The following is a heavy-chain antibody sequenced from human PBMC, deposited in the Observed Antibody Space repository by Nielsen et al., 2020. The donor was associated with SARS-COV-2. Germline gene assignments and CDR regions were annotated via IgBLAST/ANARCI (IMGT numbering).Heavy chain of an antibody. CDR3: VRIDMATISVDY. CDR2: FSHSGKM. CDR1: GGSISSGSHY. Sequence: SETLSLTCIVSGGSISSGSHYWSWIRQSPGQGLEWIGSFSHSGKMYYNPSLKSRVIISIDRAKNQFSLKVNSVTAADTAVYYCVRIDMATISVDYWGRGTLVTVSS. D-gene: IGHD5-24*01. J-gene: IGHJ4*02. V-gene: IGHV4-39*07.